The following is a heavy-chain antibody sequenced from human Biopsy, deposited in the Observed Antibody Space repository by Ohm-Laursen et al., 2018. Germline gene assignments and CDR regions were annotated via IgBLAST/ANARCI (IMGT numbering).Heavy chain of an antibody. V-gene: IGHV3-33*01. J-gene: IGHJ3*02. CDR2: LWYDGTNK. D-gene: IGHD1-1*01. CDR1: GFSFSSHG. CDR3: ARPTNARAGGAPFDI. Sequence: SLRLSCAASGFSFSSHGMHWVRQAPGKGLEWVAVLWYDGTNKYYADSVKGRFTISRDNSKNTLYLQMNSLRAEDTAMYYCARPTNARAGGAPFDIWGQGTMVTVSS.